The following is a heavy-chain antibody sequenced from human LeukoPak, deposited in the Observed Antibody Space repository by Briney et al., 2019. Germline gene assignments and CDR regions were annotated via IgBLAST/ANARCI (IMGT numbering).Heavy chain of an antibody. Sequence: GGSLRLSCAASGFTFSSYAMSGVRQAPGKGLEWVSAISGSGGSTYYADSVKGRFTISRDNSKNTLYLQMNSLRAEDTAVYYCAKTFRGYYDILTGFGHWGQGTLVTVSS. CDR3: AKTFRGYYDILTGFGH. D-gene: IGHD3-9*01. CDR1: GFTFSSYA. V-gene: IGHV3-23*01. CDR2: ISGSGGST. J-gene: IGHJ4*02.